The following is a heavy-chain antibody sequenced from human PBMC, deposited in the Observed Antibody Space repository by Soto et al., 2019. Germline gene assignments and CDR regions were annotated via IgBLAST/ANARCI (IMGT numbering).Heavy chain of an antibody. V-gene: IGHV2-5*02. D-gene: IGHD3-10*01. CDR1: GFSLSTTGVG. Sequence: QITLKESGPTLVKPTQTLTLTCSFSGFSLSTTGVGVGWIRQSPGKALEWLAIIYWDNDKRHSPSLKSRVTITKDTSKNQVVLTVPNMDPVDTGTYYCARSLWFGELHWGQGALVTVSS. CDR3: ARSLWFGELH. CDR2: IYWDNDK. J-gene: IGHJ4*02.